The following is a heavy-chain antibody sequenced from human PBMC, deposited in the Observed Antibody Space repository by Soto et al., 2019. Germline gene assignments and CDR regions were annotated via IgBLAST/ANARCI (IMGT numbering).Heavy chain of an antibody. CDR2: INPSGGST. D-gene: IGHD6-13*01. V-gene: IGHV1-46*01. CDR3: AREARQQLVPGYYFDY. J-gene: IGHJ4*02. CDR1: GYSFTSYY. Sequence: ASVKVSFKASGYSFTSYYMHWVRQAPGQGLEWMGIINPSGGSTSYAQRFQGRVTMTRDTSTSTVYMELSSLRSEDTAVYYCAREARQQLVPGYYFDYWGQGTLVTVSS.